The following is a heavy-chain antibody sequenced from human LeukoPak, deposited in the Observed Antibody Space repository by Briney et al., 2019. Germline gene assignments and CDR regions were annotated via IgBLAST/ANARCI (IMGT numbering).Heavy chain of an antibody. CDR3: AKEHGGSSWYEDAFDI. CDR2: IRYDGSNK. J-gene: IGHJ3*02. D-gene: IGHD6-13*01. V-gene: IGHV3-30*02. CDR1: GFTFSTYG. Sequence: GGSLRLSCAASGFTFSTYGMHWVRQAPGKGLEWVAFIRYDGSNKYYADSVKGRLTISRDNSKNTLYLQMNSLRAEDTAVYYCAKEHGGSSWYEDAFDIWGQGTMVTVSS.